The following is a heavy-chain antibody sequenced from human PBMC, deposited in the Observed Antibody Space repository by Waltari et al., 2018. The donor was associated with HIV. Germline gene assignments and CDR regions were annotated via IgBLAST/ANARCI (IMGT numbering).Heavy chain of an antibody. CDR2: INPNSGGT. D-gene: IGHD1-26*01. CDR3: ARVGTTRRLSGFDY. J-gene: IGHJ4*02. V-gene: IGHV1-2*02. Sequence: QVQLVQSGAEVKKPGASVKVSCKASGYTFTGYYMHRVRQAPGQGLEWMGWINPNSGGTNYAQNQGRVTMTRDTSISTAYMELSRLRSDDTAVYYCARVGTTRRLSGFDYWGQGTLVTVSS. CDR1: GYTFTGYY.